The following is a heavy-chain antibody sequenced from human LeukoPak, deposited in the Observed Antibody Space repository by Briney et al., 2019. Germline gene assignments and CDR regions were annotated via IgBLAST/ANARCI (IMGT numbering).Heavy chain of an antibody. J-gene: IGHJ4*02. CDR1: GFTFSSYG. V-gene: IGHV3-23*01. CDR2: ISGSGGST. D-gene: IGHD3-10*01. CDR3: AKDVSMVRGVNRPDY. Sequence: PGGSLRLSCAASGFTFSSYGMSWVRQAPGKGLEWVSAISGSGGSTYYADSVKGRFTISRDNSKNTLYLQMNSLRAEDTAVYYCAKDVSMVRGVNRPDYWGQGTLVTVSS.